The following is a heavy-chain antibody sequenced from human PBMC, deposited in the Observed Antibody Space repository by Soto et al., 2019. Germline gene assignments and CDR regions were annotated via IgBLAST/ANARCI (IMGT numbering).Heavy chain of an antibody. J-gene: IGHJ3*02. D-gene: IGHD4-17*01. CDR2: LTPSGGET. V-gene: IGHV3-23*01. CDR3: AHPRGYGVFDAYDI. CDR1: GFTFSTYA. Sequence: PGGSLTLSCVASGFTFSTYAMSWVCQAPGKGLEWVSALTPSGGETYYADSVKGRFTISRDNSMNALYLQMTSLRIEDTAVYYCAHPRGYGVFDAYDIWGQGTMVTVSS.